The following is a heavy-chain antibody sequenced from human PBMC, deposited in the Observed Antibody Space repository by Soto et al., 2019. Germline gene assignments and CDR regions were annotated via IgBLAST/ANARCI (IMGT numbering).Heavy chain of an antibody. CDR2: TDHSGTT. Sequence: SQTLSLTCTVSGDSISSRGYFRTWIRQQPGKGLEWIGYTDHSGTTYYNPSLRSRVTISVDTSNSHFSLKLTSVTATDTAVYYCAREVVVAATPNWFDPWGQGTLVTVSS. CDR1: GDSISSRGYF. CDR3: AREVVVAATPNWFDP. V-gene: IGHV4-31*03. D-gene: IGHD2-15*01. J-gene: IGHJ5*02.